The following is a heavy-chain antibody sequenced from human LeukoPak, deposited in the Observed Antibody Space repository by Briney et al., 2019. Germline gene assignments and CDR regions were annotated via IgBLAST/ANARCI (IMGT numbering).Heavy chain of an antibody. V-gene: IGHV3-20*04. J-gene: IGHJ3*02. Sequence: GGSLLLSCAASGFTFDDYGMSWGRQAPGKGLEWVSGINWNGGSTCYADSVKGRFTISRDNAKNSLYLQMNSLRAEDTALYYCARGGITEVGGDAFDIWGQGTMVTVSS. D-gene: IGHD1-26*01. CDR2: INWNGGST. CDR1: GFTFDDYG. CDR3: ARGGITEVGGDAFDI.